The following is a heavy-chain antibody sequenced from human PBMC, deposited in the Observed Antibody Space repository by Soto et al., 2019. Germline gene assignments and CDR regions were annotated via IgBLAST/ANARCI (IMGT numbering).Heavy chain of an antibody. CDR3: AREETYYDGSGSLGSYYYGMDV. CDR1: GYTFTSYG. CDR2: ISAYNGNT. J-gene: IGHJ6*02. D-gene: IGHD3-10*01. V-gene: IGHV1-18*01. Sequence: QVQLVQSGAEVKKPGASVKVSCKASGYTFTSYGISWVRQAPGQGLEWMGWISAYNGNTNYAQKLQGRVTMTTDTSTSTAYMELGSLRADDTAVYYWAREETYYDGSGSLGSYYYGMDVWGQGTTVTVSS.